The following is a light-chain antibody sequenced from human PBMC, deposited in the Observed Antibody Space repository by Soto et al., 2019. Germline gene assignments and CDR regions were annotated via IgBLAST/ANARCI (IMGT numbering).Light chain of an antibody. CDR2: WAS. CDR1: QSLLRSSNNKNY. J-gene: IGKJ4*01. Sequence: DIVVTQSPASLAVSLGERATINCKSSQSLLRSSNNKNYLAWYQQKPGQPPKLLIYWASARESGVPDRFSGSGSGTDFTLTISSLQAEDVAVYHCQQFHSRPLTFGGGTKVEIK. CDR3: QQFHSRPLT. V-gene: IGKV4-1*01.